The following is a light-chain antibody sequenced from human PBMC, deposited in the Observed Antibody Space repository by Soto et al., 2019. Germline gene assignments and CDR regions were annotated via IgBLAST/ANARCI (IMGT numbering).Light chain of an antibody. CDR1: QSVGSSY. Sequence: EIVLTQSPGTLSLSPGERATLSCRASQSVGSSYLAWYQQKPGQAPRLLIYGTSIRATGIPDRFRGSGSGKDFPLTFSSLEPEDFAVYYCQKFGTSPLPFGGGTKWTSN. V-gene: IGKV3-20*01. CDR3: QKFGTSPLP. CDR2: GTS. J-gene: IGKJ4*01.